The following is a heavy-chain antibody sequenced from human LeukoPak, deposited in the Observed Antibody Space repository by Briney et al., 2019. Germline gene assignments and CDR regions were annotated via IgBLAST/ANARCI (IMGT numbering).Heavy chain of an antibody. D-gene: IGHD3-10*01. V-gene: IGHV1-18*04. CDR2: ISAYNGNT. CDR3: ARDAGITMVRGVYYYYGMDV. Sequence: ASVKVSCKASGYTFTSYGISWVRQAPGQGLEWMGWISAYNGNTNYAQKLQGRVTMTTDTPTSTAYMELRSLRSDDTAVYYCARDAGITMVRGVYYYYGMDVWGKGTTVTVSS. CDR1: GYTFTSYG. J-gene: IGHJ6*04.